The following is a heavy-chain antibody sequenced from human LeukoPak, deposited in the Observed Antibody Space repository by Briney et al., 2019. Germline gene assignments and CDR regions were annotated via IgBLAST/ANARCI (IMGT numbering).Heavy chain of an antibody. CDR2: IYYSGST. Sequence: SETLSLTCTVSGGSISSYYWSWIRQPPGKGLEWIGYIYYSGSTNYNPSLKSRVTISVDTSKNQFSLKLSSVTAADTAVYYCARAEESIAVAPFDIWGQGTMVTVSS. V-gene: IGHV4-59*01. D-gene: IGHD6-19*01. CDR3: ARAEESIAVAPFDI. CDR1: GGSISSYY. J-gene: IGHJ3*02.